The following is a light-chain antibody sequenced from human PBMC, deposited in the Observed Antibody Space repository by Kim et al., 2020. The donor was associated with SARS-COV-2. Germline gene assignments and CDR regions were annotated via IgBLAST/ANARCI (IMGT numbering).Light chain of an antibody. V-gene: IGKV1-12*01. CDR1: QDISNW. J-gene: IGKJ2*02. CDR3: QPTNDFPRT. Sequence: DIQMTQSPSSVSASVGDRVTITCRASQDISNWLAWYRKKPGKAPELLIYGASNLYSGVPSRFSGSGSGTDFTLTITNLQPEDFATYYCQPTNDFPRTFGQGTKVDIK. CDR2: GAS.